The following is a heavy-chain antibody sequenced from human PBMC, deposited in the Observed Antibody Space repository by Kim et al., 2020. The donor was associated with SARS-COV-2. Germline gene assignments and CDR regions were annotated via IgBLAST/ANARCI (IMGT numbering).Heavy chain of an antibody. V-gene: IGHV3-30*18. D-gene: IGHD6-13*01. J-gene: IGHJ3*02. CDR2: ISYDGSNK. CDR1: GFTFSSYG. CDR3: AKDSSSSWYPVSGSAFDI. Sequence: GGSLRLSCAASGFTFSSYGMHWVRQAPGKGLEWVAVISYDGSNKYYADSVKGRFTISRDNSKNTLYLQMNSLRAEDTAVYYCAKDSSSSWYPVSGSAFDICGQGTMVTVSS.